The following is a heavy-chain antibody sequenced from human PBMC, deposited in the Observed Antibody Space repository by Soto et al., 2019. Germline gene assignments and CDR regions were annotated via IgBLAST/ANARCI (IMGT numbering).Heavy chain of an antibody. Sequence: GGSLRLSCTATGLIFSNYGFHWVRQAPGERLEWVAFVSYDGRDTYYADSLKGRFTVSRDNSKKTLFLQMNNLRVEDTAMYYCARVAYGGKGIDPWGQGTLVTVSS. CDR2: VSYDGRDT. J-gene: IGHJ5*02. V-gene: IGHV3-30*03. CDR1: GLIFSNYG. CDR3: ARVAYGGKGIDP. D-gene: IGHD2-21*01.